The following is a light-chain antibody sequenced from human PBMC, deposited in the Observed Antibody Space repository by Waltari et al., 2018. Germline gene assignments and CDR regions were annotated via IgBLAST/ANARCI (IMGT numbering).Light chain of an antibody. Sequence: QSVLTQPPSASATPAHGAPIPCSGSSSNIGGHHVYWYQQFPGTAPKLLIYRDNRRPSGVRGRFSGSKSGTAASVAIRGLRSEDEGDDGGGARDDSLSGGVVGGGTKLTVL. CDR2: RDN. J-gene: IGLJ3*02. V-gene: IGLV1-47*01. CDR3: GARDDSLSGGV. CDR1: SSNIGGHH.